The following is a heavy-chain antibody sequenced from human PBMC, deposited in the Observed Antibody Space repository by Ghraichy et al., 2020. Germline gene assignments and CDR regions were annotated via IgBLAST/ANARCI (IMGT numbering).Heavy chain of an antibody. CDR1: GFTFSSYW. V-gene: IGHV3-74*01. D-gene: IGHD2-21*02. J-gene: IGHJ4*02. Sequence: GESLNISCAASGFTFSSYWMHSVRQAPGEGLVCVSRINRDGDYTDYADSVKGRFTISRDNARNTLYLQMNSLRAEDTAVYYCVRDDDYYAVDYWGQGTLVTVSS. CDR3: VRDDDYYAVDY. CDR2: INRDGDYT.